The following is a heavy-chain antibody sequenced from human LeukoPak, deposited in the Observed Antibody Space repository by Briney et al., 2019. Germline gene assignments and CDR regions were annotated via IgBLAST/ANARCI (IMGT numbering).Heavy chain of an antibody. V-gene: IGHV3-53*01. CDR1: GFTVSSND. Sequence: GSLRLSCEASGFTVSSNDMNWVRQVPGKGLEWVSLLYSGGNTYYADSVKGRFTISRDNSRNTLYLQLDSLRAEDTAIYYCAGVMRGAFDIWGQGTLVTVSS. J-gene: IGHJ3*02. CDR2: LYSGGNT. CDR3: AGVMRGAFDI.